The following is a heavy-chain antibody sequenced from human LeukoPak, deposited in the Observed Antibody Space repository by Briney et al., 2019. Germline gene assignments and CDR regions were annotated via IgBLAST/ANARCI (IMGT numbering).Heavy chain of an antibody. V-gene: IGHV1-2*02. J-gene: IGHJ5*02. Sequence: ASVKVSCKASGYTFTGYYMHWVRQAPGQGLEWMGWIYPNSGGTNYAQKFQDRVTMTRDTSMSAAYMEISRLTYDDTAVYYCGRGIQSFDPWGQGTLVTVSS. CDR3: GRGIQSFDP. CDR1: GYTFTGYY. CDR2: IYPNSGGT.